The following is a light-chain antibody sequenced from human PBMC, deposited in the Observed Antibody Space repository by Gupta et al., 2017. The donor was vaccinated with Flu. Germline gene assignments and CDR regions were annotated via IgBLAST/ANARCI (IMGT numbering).Light chain of an antibody. J-gene: IGLJ3*02. CDR2: QDS. CDR1: KLGNKY. CDR3: HTWDNSIGV. V-gene: IGLV3-1*01. Sequence: SYELTQPPSVSVSPGQTASIACSGDKLGNKYVCWYRQKPGQSPTLVLFQDSKRPSGIPERFSGSNSGNTATLTISGAQAVDEDDYYCHTWDNSIGVFGGGTKLTVL.